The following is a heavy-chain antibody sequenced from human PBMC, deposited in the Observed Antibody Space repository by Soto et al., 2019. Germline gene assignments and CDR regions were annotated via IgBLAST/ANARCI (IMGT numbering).Heavy chain of an antibody. D-gene: IGHD6-13*01. CDR3: TADIAAISTAIDY. CDR1: GFTFSNSW. CDR2: IKSKTDGGAT. J-gene: IGHJ4*02. Sequence: PGGSLRLSCAASGFTFSNSWMNWVRQAPGTGPEWVGRIKSKTDGGATDYAAPVKGRFTISRDDSKNTLYLQMNSLKSEDTAVYYCTADIAAISTAIDYWGQGTLVTVSS. V-gene: IGHV3-15*01.